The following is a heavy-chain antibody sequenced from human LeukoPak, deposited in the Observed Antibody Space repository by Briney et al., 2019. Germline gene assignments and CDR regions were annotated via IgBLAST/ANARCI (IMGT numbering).Heavy chain of an antibody. CDR1: GFSIENDW. CDR2: VKSHNAGGTT. Sequence: GGSLRLSCAASGFSIENDWMSWVRQAPGKGLEWVGRVKSHNAGGTTHYAAPVKGRFIISRDDSKNMLYLQMDSLKTKDTAVYYCTLIQGWGAGSYFLDYWGQGALVTVSS. CDR3: TLIQGWGAGSYFLDY. J-gene: IGHJ4*02. V-gene: IGHV3-15*01. D-gene: IGHD3-10*01.